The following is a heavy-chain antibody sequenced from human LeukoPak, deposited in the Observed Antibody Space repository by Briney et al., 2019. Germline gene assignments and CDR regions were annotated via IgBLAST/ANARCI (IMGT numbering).Heavy chain of an antibody. V-gene: IGHV5-51*01. J-gene: IGHJ4*02. CDR2: IYPGDSDT. CDR1: GYTFTNYW. CDR3: ARPCGSYYFCY. Sequence: GESLKISCQASGYTFTNYWIGWVRQMPGKGPEWMGIIYPGDSDTRYSPSFQGQVTISADKSISTAYLQWSSLKASDTAMYYCARPCGSYYFCYWGQGTLVTVSS. D-gene: IGHD1-26*01.